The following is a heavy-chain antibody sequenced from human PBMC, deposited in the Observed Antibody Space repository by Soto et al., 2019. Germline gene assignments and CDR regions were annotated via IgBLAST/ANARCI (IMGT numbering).Heavy chain of an antibody. V-gene: IGHV3-33*01. D-gene: IGHD3-10*01. CDR1: GFTFSSYG. CDR3: ASSTSGFRSHGYFAY. CDR2: IWYDGSNK. J-gene: IGHJ4*02. Sequence: GGSLRLSCAASGFTFSSYGMHWVRQAPGKGLEWAAVIWYDGSNKYYADSVKGRFTISRDNSKNTLYLQMNSLRAEDTAVYYCASSTSGFRSHGYFAYWGQGTLVTVSS.